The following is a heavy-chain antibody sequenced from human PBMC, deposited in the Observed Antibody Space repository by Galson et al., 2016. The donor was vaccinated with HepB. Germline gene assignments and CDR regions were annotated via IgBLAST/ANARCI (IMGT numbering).Heavy chain of an antibody. J-gene: IGHJ4*02. D-gene: IGHD6-19*01. V-gene: IGHV4-61*02. CDR1: GGSISSGSYY. CDR2: IYSSGST. Sequence: TLSLTCAVSGGSISSGSYYWNWIRQPAGKGLEWIGRIYSSGSTNYNPSLKSRVTISVDTSKNQFSLKLNSVTAADTAVYFCATSRQWPSDYFDYWGQGTLVTVSS. CDR3: ATSRQWPSDYFDY.